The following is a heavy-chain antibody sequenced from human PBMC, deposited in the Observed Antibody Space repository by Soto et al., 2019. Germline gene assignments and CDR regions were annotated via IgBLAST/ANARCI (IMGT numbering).Heavy chain of an antibody. J-gene: IGHJ4*02. V-gene: IGHV3-23*01. CDR1: GFTFNYYA. CDR3: AKHLADRYHFDY. Sequence: GGSLRLSCAASGFTFNYYAISWVRQAPGKGLEWVSAISGTGGSTYYADSAKGRFTISRDNSKNTLYLQMNSLRAEDTAVYYCAKHLADRYHFDYWGLGTLVTVSS. CDR2: ISGTGGST. D-gene: IGHD1-1*01.